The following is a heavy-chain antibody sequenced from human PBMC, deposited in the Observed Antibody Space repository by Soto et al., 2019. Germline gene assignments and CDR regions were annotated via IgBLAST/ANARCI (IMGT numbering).Heavy chain of an antibody. V-gene: IGHV4-39*01. D-gene: IGHD3-22*01. CDR3: ASSYYYDSSGYYHGGGLAFDI. CDR2: IYYSGST. J-gene: IGHJ3*02. CDR1: GGSISSSSYY. Sequence: SETLSLTCTVSGGSISSSSYYWGWIRQPPGKGLEWIGSIYYSGSTYYNPSLKSRVTISVDTSKNQFSLKLSSVTAADTAVYYRASSYYYDSSGYYHGGGLAFDIWGQGTMGTVSS.